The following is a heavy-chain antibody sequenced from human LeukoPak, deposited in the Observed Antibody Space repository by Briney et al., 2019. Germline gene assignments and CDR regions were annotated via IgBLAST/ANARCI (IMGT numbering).Heavy chain of an antibody. D-gene: IGHD3-22*01. CDR3: ARDTTYYDSSGYYDALDI. CDR1: GGSISSYY. J-gene: IGHJ3*02. CDR2: IYTSGST. Sequence: SETLSLTCTVSGGSISSYYWSWIRQPAGKGLEWIGRIYTSGSTNYNPSLKSRVTMSVDTSKNQFSLKLSSVTAADTAVYYCARDTTYYDSSGYYDALDIWGQGTMVTVSS. V-gene: IGHV4-4*07.